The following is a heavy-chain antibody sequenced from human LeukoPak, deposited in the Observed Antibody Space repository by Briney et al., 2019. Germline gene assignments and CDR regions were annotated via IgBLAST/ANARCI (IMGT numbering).Heavy chain of an antibody. CDR3: ARGRGTGGPIRPRYFDL. CDR2: IYAADSDT. D-gene: IGHD3-10*01. Sequence: GGSLKISCKGPGSLFTSYWIAWARQMHGKGLEGMGIIYAADSDTRYSPSFQGQVTISADKSISTAFLRWTSLKASDPAIYYCARGRGTGGPIRPRYFDLWGRGTLDTVSS. J-gene: IGHJ2*01. V-gene: IGHV5-51*01. CDR1: GSLFTSYW.